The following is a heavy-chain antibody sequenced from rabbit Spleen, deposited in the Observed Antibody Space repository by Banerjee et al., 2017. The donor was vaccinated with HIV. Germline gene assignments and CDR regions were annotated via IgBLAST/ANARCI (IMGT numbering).Heavy chain of an antibody. CDR2: IYSAIDGVT. D-gene: IGHD4-2*01. CDR3: ARGLTAAGGGGATYFDL. J-gene: IGHJ4*01. V-gene: IGHV1S45*01. CDR1: GFSFSSSYH. Sequence: QEQLEESGGDLVKPGASLTLTCTASGFSFSSSYHMCWVRQAPGKGLEWIACIYSAIDGVTHSATWAKGRFTISKTSSTTVTLQMTSLTAADTATYFCARGLTAAGGGGATYFDLWGPGTLVTVS.